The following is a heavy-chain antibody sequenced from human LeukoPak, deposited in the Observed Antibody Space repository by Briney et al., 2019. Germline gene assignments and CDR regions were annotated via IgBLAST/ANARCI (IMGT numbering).Heavy chain of an antibody. D-gene: IGHD4-11*01. Sequence: PSETLSLTCAAYGGPFSDYYWSWIRQPPGKGLEWIGRINHSGSTNYSPSLKSRATISVDTSKNQFSLKLSSVTAADTAVCYCASYSNYTKNNWFDPWGQGTLVTVSS. J-gene: IGHJ5*02. CDR3: ASYSNYTKNNWFDP. V-gene: IGHV4-34*01. CDR2: INHSGST. CDR1: GGPFSDYY.